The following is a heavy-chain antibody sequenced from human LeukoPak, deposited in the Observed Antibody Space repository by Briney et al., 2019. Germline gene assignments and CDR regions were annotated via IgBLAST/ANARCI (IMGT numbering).Heavy chain of an antibody. D-gene: IGHD6-19*01. CDR1: GGSISSYY. CDR2: IYYSGST. J-gene: IGHJ4*02. V-gene: IGHV4-59*08. Sequence: SETLSLTCTVPGGSISSYYWSWIRQPPGEGLEWIGYIYYSGSTNYNPSLKSRVTISVDTSKNQFSLNLGSATAADTALYYCARYSVADNKHFDVWGQGTLVTVSS. CDR3: ARYSVADNKHFDV.